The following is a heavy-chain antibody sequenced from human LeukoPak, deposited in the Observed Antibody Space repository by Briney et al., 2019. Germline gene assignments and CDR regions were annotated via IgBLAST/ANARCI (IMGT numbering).Heavy chain of an antibody. CDR1: GFIFSNYG. CDR2: ISGSATSH. V-gene: IGHV3-23*01. D-gene: IGHD4/OR15-4a*01. J-gene: IGHJ4*02. Sequence: GGSLRLSCAASGFIFSNYGMSWVRQAPGKGLEWVSSISGSATSHLYADSVKGRSTISRDNSKNTLYLQMNSLRAEDTAVYYCARGRSSAGYGAIDYWGQGTLVTVSS. CDR3: ARGRSSAGYGAIDY.